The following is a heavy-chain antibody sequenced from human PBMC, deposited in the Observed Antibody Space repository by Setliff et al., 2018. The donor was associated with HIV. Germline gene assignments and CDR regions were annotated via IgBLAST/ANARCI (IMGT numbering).Heavy chain of an antibody. CDR1: GYTFTSYD. J-gene: IGHJ4*02. CDR2: MNPNSGNT. CDR3: VRWRGAQSEFDY. V-gene: IGHV1-8*02. D-gene: IGHD3-3*01. Sequence: ASVKVSCKASGYTFTSYDINWVRQATGQGLEWMGWMNPNSGNTGYAQKFQGRVTMTRNTSISTAYMELNSLRVADTAVYYCVRWRGAQSEFDYWGQGTLVTVSS.